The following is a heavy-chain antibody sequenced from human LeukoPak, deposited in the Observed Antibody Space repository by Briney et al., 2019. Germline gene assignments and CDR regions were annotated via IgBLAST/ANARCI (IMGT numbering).Heavy chain of an antibody. CDR3: ARGGREGDYEDNWFDP. CDR2: IYTSGIT. CDR1: GGSIRNYY. V-gene: IGHV4-4*07. Sequence: PSETLSLTCSVSGGSIRNYYWSWIRQPAGKGLEWIGRIYTSGITNYNPSLKSRVTMSVDTSKNQFSLKLNSVTAADTAIYYCARGGREGDYEDNWFDPWGQGTLVTVSS. D-gene: IGHD4-17*01. J-gene: IGHJ5*02.